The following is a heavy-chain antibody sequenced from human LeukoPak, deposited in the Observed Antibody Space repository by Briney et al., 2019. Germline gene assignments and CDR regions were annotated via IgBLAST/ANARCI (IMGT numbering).Heavy chain of an antibody. Sequence: PGGSLRLSCAASGFTFSAYSMNWVRQAPGKGLEWVSSISSGSGYMYYADSVKGRFTISRDNAKNSLYLQMNSLRAEETAVYCCARDLDLIYCSSTSCSLFDYWGQGTLVTVSS. D-gene: IGHD2-2*01. CDR1: GFTFSAYS. CDR3: ARDLDLIYCSSTSCSLFDY. CDR2: ISSGSGYM. J-gene: IGHJ4*02. V-gene: IGHV3-21*01.